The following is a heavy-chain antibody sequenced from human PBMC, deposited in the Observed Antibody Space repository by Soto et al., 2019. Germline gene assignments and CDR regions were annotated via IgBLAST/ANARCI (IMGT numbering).Heavy chain of an antibody. CDR2: INPSGGST. Sequence: QVQLVQSGAEVKKPGASVKVSCKASGYTFTSYYMHWVRQAPGQGLEWMGIINPSGGSTSYAQKFQGRVIMNRDTHTSTVSMELSSLRSVDTVVYSCARDVDRRAAFESWGQGNLVTVSS. CDR3: ARDVDRRAAFES. J-gene: IGHJ4*02. CDR1: GYTFTSYY. V-gene: IGHV1-46*01. D-gene: IGHD6-13*01.